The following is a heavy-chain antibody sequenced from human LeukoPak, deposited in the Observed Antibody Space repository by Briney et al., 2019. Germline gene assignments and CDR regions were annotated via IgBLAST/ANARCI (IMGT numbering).Heavy chain of an antibody. D-gene: IGHD4-11*01. J-gene: IGHJ4*02. CDR1: GGSISSYY. V-gene: IGHV4-34*01. CDR3: ARTPYSKYRNFDY. Sequence: SETLSLTCTVSGGSISSYYWSWIRQPPGKGLEWIGEINHSGSTNYNPSLKSRVTISVDTSKNQFSLKLSSVTAADTAVYYCARTPYSKYRNFDYWGQGTLVTVSS. CDR2: INHSGST.